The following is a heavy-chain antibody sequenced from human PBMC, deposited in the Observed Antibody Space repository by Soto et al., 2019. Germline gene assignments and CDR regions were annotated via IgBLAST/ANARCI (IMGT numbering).Heavy chain of an antibody. CDR1: GYSFTTYG. J-gene: IGHJ6*02. D-gene: IGHD2-15*01. CDR3: AREGSRPYYYYGMDV. CDR2: ISTYNGDT. Sequence: QVQLVQSGAEVKKPGASVKVSCKASGYSFTTYGIAWVRQAPGQGLEWMGWISTYNGDTDYVQNLQGRVIMTTDTSTTTAYMELRSLRSDDTAVYYCAREGSRPYYYYGMDVWGQGTTVSVSS. V-gene: IGHV1-18*01.